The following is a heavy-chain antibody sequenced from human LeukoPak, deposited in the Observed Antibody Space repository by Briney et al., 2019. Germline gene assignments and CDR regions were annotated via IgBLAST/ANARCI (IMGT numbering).Heavy chain of an antibody. J-gene: IGHJ6*02. CDR1: GFTFSSYA. CDR2: ISYDGSNK. V-gene: IGHV3-30-3*01. Sequence: PGGSLRLSCAVSGFTFSSYAMHWVRQAPGKGLEWVAVISYDGSNKYYADSVKGRFTISRDNSKNTLYLQMNSLRAEDTAVYYCAAPVGMDVWGQGTTVTVSS. CDR3: AAPVGMDV.